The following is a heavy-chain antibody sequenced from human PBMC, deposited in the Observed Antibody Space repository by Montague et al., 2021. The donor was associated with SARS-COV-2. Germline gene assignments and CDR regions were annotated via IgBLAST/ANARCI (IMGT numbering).Heavy chain of an antibody. CDR2: IYYSGST. CDR3: ARQDDILTGYYYYGMDV. CDR1: GGSISSSSYY. V-gene: IGHV4-39*01. Sequence: SETRSLTCTVSGGSISSSSYYWGWIRQPPGKGLEWIGSIYYSGSTYYNPSLKSRVTISVDTSKNQFSLKLSSVTAADTAVYYCARQDDILTGYYYYGMDVWGQGTTVTVSS. J-gene: IGHJ6*02. D-gene: IGHD3-9*01.